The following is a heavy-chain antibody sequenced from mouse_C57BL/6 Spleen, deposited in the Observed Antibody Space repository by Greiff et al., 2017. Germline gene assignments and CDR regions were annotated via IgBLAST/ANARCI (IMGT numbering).Heavy chain of an antibody. D-gene: IGHD2-4*01. CDR2: IWSGGST. CDR3: ASPLYDYDGLYAMDY. J-gene: IGHJ4*01. V-gene: IGHV2-2*01. Sequence: VQLQQSGPGLVQPSQSLSITCTVSGFSLTSYGVHWVRQSPGKGLEWLGVIWSGGSTDYNAAFISRLSISKDNSKSQVFFKMNSLQADDTAIYYCASPLYDYDGLYAMDYWGQGTSVTVSS. CDR1: GFSLTSYG.